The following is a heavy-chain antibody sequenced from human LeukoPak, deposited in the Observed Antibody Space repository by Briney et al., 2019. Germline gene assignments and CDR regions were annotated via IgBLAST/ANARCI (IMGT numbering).Heavy chain of an antibody. V-gene: IGHV3-21*04. CDR3: AKDYGSGSPSRFDY. D-gene: IGHD3-10*01. J-gene: IGHJ4*02. CDR2: ISSSSSYI. CDR1: GFTFSSYS. Sequence: GGSLRLSCAASGFTFSSYSMNWVRQAPGKGLEWVSSISSSSSYIYYAGSVKGRFTISRDNSENTLHLQVNSLRAEDTAVYYCAKDYGSGSPSRFDYWGQGTLVTVSS.